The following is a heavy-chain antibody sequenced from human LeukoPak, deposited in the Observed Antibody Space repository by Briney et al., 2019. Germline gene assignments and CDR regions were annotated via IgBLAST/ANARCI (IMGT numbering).Heavy chain of an antibody. V-gene: IGHV4-39*07. J-gene: IGHJ3*02. CDR3: ARDEVGATLGIDLGAFDI. Sequence: SETLSLTCTVSGGSISSSSYYWGWIRQPPGKGLEWIGSIYYSGSTYYNPSLKSRVTISVDTSKNQFSLKLSSVTAADTAVYYCARDEVGATLGIDLGAFDIWGQGTMVTVSS. D-gene: IGHD1-26*01. CDR2: IYYSGST. CDR1: GGSISSSSYY.